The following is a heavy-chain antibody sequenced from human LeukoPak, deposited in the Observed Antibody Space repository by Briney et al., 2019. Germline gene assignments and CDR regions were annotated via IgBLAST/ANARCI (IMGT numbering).Heavy chain of an antibody. Sequence: SETLSLTCTVSGGSISTYYWSWIRQPPGKGLEWIGYIYYSGSTNYNPSLKSRVTISVDTSKNQFSLKLSSVTAADTAVYYCARGVFRAYDSSGYPLNWFDPWGQGTLVTVSS. V-gene: IGHV4-59*12. D-gene: IGHD3-22*01. J-gene: IGHJ5*02. CDR3: ARGVFRAYDSSGYPLNWFDP. CDR2: IYYSGST. CDR1: GGSISTYY.